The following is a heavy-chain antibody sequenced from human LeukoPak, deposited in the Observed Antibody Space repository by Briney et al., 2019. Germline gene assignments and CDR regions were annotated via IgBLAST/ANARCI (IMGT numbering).Heavy chain of an antibody. Sequence: PSETLSLTCSVSGASISSSSLYWGWIRQPPGKGLEWIGSIRYSGSSYYNPSLKSRVTMSVDTAKNQFSLKLSSVTAADTAVYYCARGHTSSRMMADYWGQGTLVTVSS. V-gene: IGHV4-39*07. J-gene: IGHJ4*02. D-gene: IGHD6-13*01. CDR2: IRYSGSS. CDR1: GASISSSSLY. CDR3: ARGHTSSRMMADY.